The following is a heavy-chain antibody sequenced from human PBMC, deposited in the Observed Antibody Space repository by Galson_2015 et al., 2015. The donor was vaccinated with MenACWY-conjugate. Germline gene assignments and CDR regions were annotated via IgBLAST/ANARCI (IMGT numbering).Heavy chain of an antibody. CDR3: ARLGGNYRTTSHFDY. D-gene: IGHD4-23*01. V-gene: IGHV3-74*01. CDR2: INSDGTVT. Sequence: SLRLSCAASGFPFSIYRMYWVRQPPGRGLVWVSRINSDGTVTRSAESVKGRFTVSRDNAKNTLYLQMNSLRAEDTAVYYCARLGGNYRTTSHFDYWGQGTLVTVSS. CDR1: GFPFSIYR. J-gene: IGHJ4*02.